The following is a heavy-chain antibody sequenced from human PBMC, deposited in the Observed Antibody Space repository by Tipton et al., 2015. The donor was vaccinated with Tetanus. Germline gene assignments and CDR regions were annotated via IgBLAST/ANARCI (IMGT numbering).Heavy chain of an antibody. CDR3: ATSLEPGIAVAGYYFDY. Sequence: QSGAEVKKPGASVKVSCKASGYTFTGYYLHWVRQAPGQGLEWMGRINPATGDSTYAQKYQDRVSMTRDTSITTAYMELRRLTSDDTAVYFCATSLEPGIAVAGYYFDYWGQGTLVTVSS. J-gene: IGHJ4*02. V-gene: IGHV1-2*06. CDR1: GYTFTGYY. CDR2: INPATGDS. D-gene: IGHD6-19*01.